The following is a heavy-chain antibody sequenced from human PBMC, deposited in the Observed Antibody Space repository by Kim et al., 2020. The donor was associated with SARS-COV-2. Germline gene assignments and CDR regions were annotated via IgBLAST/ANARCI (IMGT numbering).Heavy chain of an antibody. V-gene: IGHV4-4*02. CDR3: ARVGWDIVVVPAAMSTEYYYYGMDV. Sequence: WVRQPPGKGLEWIGEIYHSGSTNYNPSLKSRVTISVDKSKNQFSLKLSSVTAADTAVYYCARVGWDIVVVPAAMSTEYYYYGMDVWGQGTKVTV. J-gene: IGHJ6*02. D-gene: IGHD2-2*01. CDR2: IYHSGST.